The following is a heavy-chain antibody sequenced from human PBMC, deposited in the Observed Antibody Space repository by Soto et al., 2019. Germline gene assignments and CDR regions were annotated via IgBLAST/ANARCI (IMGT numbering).Heavy chain of an antibody. CDR3: ARDCTGASGSNGLWGMET. D-gene: IGHD2-8*02. CDR2: IKTDGSEK. J-gene: IGHJ6*02. Sequence: GGSLRLSCASSGFSFSSYWINWVRQAPGKGLEWVANIKTDGSEKKYEDSVKGRFTISRDNAKNSLYLQMNSLRAEDTAVYYCARDCTGASGSNGLWGMETWGQETTFTLSS. V-gene: IGHV3-7*04. CDR1: GFSFSSYW.